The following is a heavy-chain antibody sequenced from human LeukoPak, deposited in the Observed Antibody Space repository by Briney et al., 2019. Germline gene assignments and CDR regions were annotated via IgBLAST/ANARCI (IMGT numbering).Heavy chain of an antibody. CDR1: GFTFSSYS. D-gene: IGHD2-21*02. CDR3: AGELAYCGGDCYSL. CDR2: ISSSSSYI. Sequence: GGSLRLSRAASGFTFSSYSMNWVRQAPGKGLEWVSSISSSSSYIYYADSVEGRFTISRDNAKNSLYLQMNSPRAEDTAVYYCAGELAYCGGDCYSLWGQGTLVTVSS. J-gene: IGHJ4*02. V-gene: IGHV3-21*01.